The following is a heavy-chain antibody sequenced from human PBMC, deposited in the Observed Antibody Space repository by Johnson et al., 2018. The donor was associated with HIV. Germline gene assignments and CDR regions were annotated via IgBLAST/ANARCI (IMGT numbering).Heavy chain of an antibody. CDR2: INGAGSRT. Sequence: VQLVESGGGLVQPGGSLRLSCAASGFTVSSNYMSWVRQAPGKGLVWVSRINGAGSRTSYADSVTGRFTIARANAKNTLYLQMNSLRAEDTAVYYCAKGEWGAGTDAFDIWGQGTMVTVSS. CDR1: GFTVSSNY. V-gene: IGHV3-74*02. D-gene: IGHD3-16*01. CDR3: AKGEWGAGTDAFDI. J-gene: IGHJ3*02.